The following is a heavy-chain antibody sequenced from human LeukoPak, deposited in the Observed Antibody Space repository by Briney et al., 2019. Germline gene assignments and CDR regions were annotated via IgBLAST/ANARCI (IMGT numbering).Heavy chain of an antibody. CDR2: IYNSGST. CDR3: ARQGRSLNWFDP. J-gene: IGHJ5*02. V-gene: IGHV4-59*01. CDR1: GGSISSYY. Sequence: SETLSLTCTVSGGSISSYYWSWIRQPPGKGLEWIGYIYNSGSTNYNSSLKSRVTISADTSKNQFSLKLSSVTAADTAVYYCARQGRSLNWFDPWGQGTLVTVSS. D-gene: IGHD2-15*01.